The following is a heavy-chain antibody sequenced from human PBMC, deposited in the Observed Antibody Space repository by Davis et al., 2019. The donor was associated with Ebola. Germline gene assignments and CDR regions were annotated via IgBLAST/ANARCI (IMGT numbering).Heavy chain of an antibody. CDR1: GFIFSNYA. D-gene: IGHD6-19*01. CDR3: AIPSSVAPGY. CDR2: ISGSGGST. Sequence: PGGSLRLSCEASGFIFSNYAMSWVRQAPGKGLEWVSAISGSGGSTYYADSVKGRFTISRDNSKNTLYLQMNSLRAEDTAVYYCAIPSSVAPGYWGQGTLVTVSS. J-gene: IGHJ4*02. V-gene: IGHV3-23*01.